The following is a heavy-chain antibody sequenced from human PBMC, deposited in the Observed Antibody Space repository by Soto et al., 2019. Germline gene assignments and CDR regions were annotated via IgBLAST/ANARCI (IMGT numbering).Heavy chain of an antibody. Sequence: SETLSLTXTVSGGSISSYYWSWIRQPPGKGLEWIGYIYYSGSTNYNPSLKSRVTISVDTSKNQFSLKLSSVTAADTAVYYCARDGRVGAPPDYWGQGTLVTVSS. CDR2: IYYSGST. CDR3: ARDGRVGAPPDY. V-gene: IGHV4-59*01. J-gene: IGHJ4*02. D-gene: IGHD1-26*01. CDR1: GGSISSYY.